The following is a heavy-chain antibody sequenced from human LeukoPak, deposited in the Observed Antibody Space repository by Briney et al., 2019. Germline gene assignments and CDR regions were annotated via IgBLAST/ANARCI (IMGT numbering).Heavy chain of an antibody. D-gene: IGHD6-6*01. CDR2: ISGSGGST. Sequence: GGSLRLSCAASGFTFSSYAMSWVRQAPGKGLGWGSAISGSGGSTYYADSVRGRLTISRDNSKNTPYLQMNRLRAEDTAVYYCAKAAGYSSSSPFDYWGQGTLVTVSS. CDR3: AKAAGYSSSSPFDY. V-gene: IGHV3-23*01. CDR1: GFTFSSYA. J-gene: IGHJ4*02.